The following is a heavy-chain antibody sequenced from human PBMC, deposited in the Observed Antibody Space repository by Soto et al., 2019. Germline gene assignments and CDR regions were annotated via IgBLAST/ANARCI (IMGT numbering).Heavy chain of an antibody. CDR2: MIPISGTA. CDR1: GGTFSSYA. J-gene: IGHJ6*02. Sequence: QVQLVQSGAEVKKPGSSVKVSCKASGGTFSSYAISWVRQAPGQGLEWMGGMIPISGTANYAQKFQGRVTITADESTSPAYMELSSLRSEDTAVYYCARSQGSSTSLEIYYYYYYGMDVWGQGTTVTVSS. V-gene: IGHV1-69*01. D-gene: IGHD2-2*01. CDR3: ARSQGSSTSLEIYYYYYYGMDV.